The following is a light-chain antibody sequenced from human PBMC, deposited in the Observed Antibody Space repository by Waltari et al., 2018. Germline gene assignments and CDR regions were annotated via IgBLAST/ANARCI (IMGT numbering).Light chain of an antibody. CDR3: QRYYNLPIFA. CDR1: QAITNY. J-gene: IGKJ3*01. CDR2: HSS. V-gene: IGKV1-33*01. Sequence: DIQLTQSPPSLSASVGDRVTITCRPSQAITNYLNWYQQKPGKAPKLLIHHSSKLVTGVPSRFSRSQSGTHFTLTISSLQPEDIGTYYCQRYYNLPIFAFGPGTKVEI.